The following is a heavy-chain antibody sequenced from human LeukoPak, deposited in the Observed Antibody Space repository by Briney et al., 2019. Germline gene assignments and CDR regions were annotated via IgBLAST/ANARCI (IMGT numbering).Heavy chain of an antibody. J-gene: IGHJ4*02. Sequence: GSLRLSCAASGFIFSNYALAWVRQAPGKGLEWVSGISRIGGSTHYADSVKGRFTISRDNSKNTLYLQMNSLRAEDTAVYYCATSDPGTTGVEDFDYWGQGTLVTVSS. CDR1: GFIFSNYA. CDR3: ATSDPGTTGVEDFDY. V-gene: IGHV3-23*01. D-gene: IGHD1-7*01. CDR2: ISRIGGST.